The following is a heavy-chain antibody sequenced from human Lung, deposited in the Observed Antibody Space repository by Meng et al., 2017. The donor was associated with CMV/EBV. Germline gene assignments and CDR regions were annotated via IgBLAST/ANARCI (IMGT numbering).Heavy chain of an antibody. V-gene: IGHV2-26*01. CDR1: GLPLSNARMG. J-gene: IGHJ6*02. CDR2: IFSNDEK. Sequence: FGPTLVKPTETLTLTHTVSGLPLSNARMGVSWIRQPPGKALEWLAHIFSNDEKSCSTCLKSRLTISKDTSKSQVVLTMTNMDHVDTATYCWARIRALRFLEWLTVAGKYGVDVWGQGTTVTVSS. CDR3: ARIRALRFLEWLTVAGKYGVDV. D-gene: IGHD3-3*01.